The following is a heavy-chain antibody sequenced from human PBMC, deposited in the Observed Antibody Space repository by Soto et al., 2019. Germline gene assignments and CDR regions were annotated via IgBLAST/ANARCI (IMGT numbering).Heavy chain of an antibody. J-gene: IGHJ4*02. CDR1: GGSFSGYY. V-gene: IGHV4-34*01. Sequence: PSETLSLTCAVYGGSFSGYYWSWIRQPPGKGLEWIGEINHSGSTNYNPSLKSRVTISVDTSKNQFSLKLSSVTAADTAVYYCARRLRWLRSLIDYWGRGTLVTVSS. CDR2: INHSGST. D-gene: IGHD5-12*01. CDR3: ARRLRWLRSLIDY.